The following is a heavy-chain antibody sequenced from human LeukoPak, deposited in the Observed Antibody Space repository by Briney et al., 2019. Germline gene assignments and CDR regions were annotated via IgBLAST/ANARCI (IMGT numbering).Heavy chain of an antibody. J-gene: IGHJ4*02. CDR3: ASSLGAIMITFGGGS. CDR1: GYTFTGYY. D-gene: IGHD3-16*01. V-gene: IGHV1-2*02. Sequence: ASVKVSCKSSGYTFTGYYMHWVRHAPGQGLEWMGWINPNSGGTNYAQKFQGRVTMTRDTSISTAYMELSRLRSDDTAVYYCASSLGAIMITFGGGSWGQGTLVTVSS. CDR2: INPNSGGT.